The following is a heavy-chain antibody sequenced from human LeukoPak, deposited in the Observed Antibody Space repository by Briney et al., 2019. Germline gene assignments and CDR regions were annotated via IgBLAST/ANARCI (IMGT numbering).Heavy chain of an antibody. V-gene: IGHV4-39*07. D-gene: IGHD3-10*01. Sequence: SETLSLTCTVSGGSISSSSYYWGWIRQPPGKGLEWIGSIYYSGSTYYNPSLKSRVTMSVDTSKNQFSLKLSSVTAADTAVYYCAREGSDYYGSGSYYRSYYYYMDVWGKGTTVTISS. CDR1: GGSISSSSYY. CDR3: AREGSDYYGSGSYYRSYYYYMDV. CDR2: IYYSGST. J-gene: IGHJ6*03.